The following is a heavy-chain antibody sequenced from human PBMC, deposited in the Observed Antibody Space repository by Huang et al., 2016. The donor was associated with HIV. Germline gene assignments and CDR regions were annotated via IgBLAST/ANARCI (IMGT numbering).Heavy chain of an antibody. CDR1: SSFG. J-gene: IGHJ6*03. D-gene: IGHD4-17*01. Sequence: SSFGMNWVRQAPGKGLEWVAFIHNDGTNEYYSDSVKGRFTISRDKSKSTLYLQMNSLRPEDTAVYYCVRRTPVTKTYYYYYYMDVWGRGTPVTVSS. V-gene: IGHV3-30*02. CDR3: VRRTPVTKTYYYYYYMDV. CDR2: IHNDGTNE.